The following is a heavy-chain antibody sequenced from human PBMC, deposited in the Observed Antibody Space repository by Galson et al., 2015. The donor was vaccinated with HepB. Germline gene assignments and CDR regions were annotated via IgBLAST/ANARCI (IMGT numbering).Heavy chain of an antibody. CDR2: IGTAGDT. CDR3: ARGEDSYWYFDL. Sequence: LRLSCAASGFTFSSYDMHWVRQATGKGLEWVSAIGTAGDTYYPGSVKGRFTISRENAKNSLYLQMNSLRAGDTAVYYCARGEDSYWYFDLWGRGTLVTVSS. J-gene: IGHJ2*01. CDR1: GFTFSSYD. V-gene: IGHV3-13*01. D-gene: IGHD1-26*01.